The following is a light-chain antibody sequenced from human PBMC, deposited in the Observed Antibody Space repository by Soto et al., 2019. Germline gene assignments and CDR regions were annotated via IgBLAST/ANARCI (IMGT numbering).Light chain of an antibody. V-gene: IGKV3-15*01. CDR1: ESVSHY. Sequence: EIVMTQSPATLSVSPGERATLSCRASESVSHYLAWYQQKPGQAPRLLVYGVSTRATGTPARFSGSGSGTELTLTISRLQSEDFAVYYCLQYNSWPPMYTFGQGTKLEIK. CDR3: LQYNSWPPMYT. CDR2: GVS. J-gene: IGKJ2*01.